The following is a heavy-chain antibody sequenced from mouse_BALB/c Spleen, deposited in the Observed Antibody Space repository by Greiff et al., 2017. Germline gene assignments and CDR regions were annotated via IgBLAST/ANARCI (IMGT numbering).Heavy chain of an antibody. Sequence: EVKLQESGGGLVQPGGSRKLSCAASGFTFSSFGMHWVRQAPEKGLEWVAYISSGSSTIYYADTVKGRFTISRDNPKNTLFLQMTSLRSEDTAMYYCARSPYYYYYAMDYWGQGTSVTVSS. CDR1: GFTFSSFG. J-gene: IGHJ4*01. D-gene: IGHD1-1*01. CDR3: ARSPYYYYYAMDY. V-gene: IGHV5-17*02. CDR2: ISSGSSTI.